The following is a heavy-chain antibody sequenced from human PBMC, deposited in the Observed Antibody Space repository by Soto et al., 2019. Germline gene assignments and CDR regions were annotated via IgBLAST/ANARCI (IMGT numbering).Heavy chain of an antibody. D-gene: IGHD3-22*01. J-gene: IGHJ6*02. CDR3: ARGEGYYDSSGLEYYHGMDV. CDR2: FIPIFGTS. Sequence: DLEQSGAEVKKPGSSVKVSCKASGGTFRSHAIAWVRQAPGQGLEWMGDFIPIFGTSNYAQKFQGRISITADESRTTAYMELSTVTDEDTATYYCARGEGYYDSSGLEYYHGMDVWGQGTTLTVSS. CDR1: GGTFRSHA. V-gene: IGHV1-69*01.